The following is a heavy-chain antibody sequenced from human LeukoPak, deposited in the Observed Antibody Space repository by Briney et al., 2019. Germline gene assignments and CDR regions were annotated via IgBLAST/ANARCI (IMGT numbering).Heavy chain of an antibody. Sequence: SETLSLTCTVSGGSISDSYWTWIRQPPGTGLEWIGNISYSGSTNYNPSLKSRVTISVDASKHQFPLKLSSVTAADTAVYYCAKNEGRYDGVGRYITTADYWGQGTLVTVSS. J-gene: IGHJ4*02. CDR1: GGSISDSY. D-gene: IGHD2-8*01. CDR3: AKNEGRYDGVGRYITTADY. V-gene: IGHV4-59*01. CDR2: ISYSGST.